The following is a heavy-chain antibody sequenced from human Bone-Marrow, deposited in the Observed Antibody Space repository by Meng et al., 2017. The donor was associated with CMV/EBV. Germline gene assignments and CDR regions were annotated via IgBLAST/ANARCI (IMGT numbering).Heavy chain of an antibody. CDR3: ATVGEYPYYFDY. Sequence: QVRVVQSGAEVKKPGASVKVSCKVSGYTPTELAMPWVRQAPGKGLEWMGGFDPEDGETIYAQKFQGRVTMTEDTSTDTAYMELSSLRSEDTAVYYCATVGEYPYYFDYWGQGTLVTVSS. CDR1: GYTPTELA. V-gene: IGHV1-24*01. J-gene: IGHJ4*02. D-gene: IGHD2-2*01. CDR2: FDPEDGET.